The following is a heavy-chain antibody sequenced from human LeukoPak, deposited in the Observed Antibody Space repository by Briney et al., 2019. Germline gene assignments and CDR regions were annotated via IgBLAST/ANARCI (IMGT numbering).Heavy chain of an antibody. CDR2: ISYDGSHK. D-gene: IGHD6-6*01. CDR3: ARDVATRPDY. V-gene: IGHV3-30*01. Sequence: GGSLRLSCVDSGFTFIRDSMHWVSQAPGKGLEWVAVISYDGSHKYYADSVKGLFTISRDNSNNTLYLQMNSLRPDDTAVYHCARDVATRPDYWGQGTLVTVSS. J-gene: IGHJ4*02. CDR1: GFTFIRDS.